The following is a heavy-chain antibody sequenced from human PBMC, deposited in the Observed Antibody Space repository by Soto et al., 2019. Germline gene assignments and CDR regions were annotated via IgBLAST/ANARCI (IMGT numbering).Heavy chain of an antibody. CDR2: IYYSGST. Sequence: PSETLSLTCTVSGGSISSGGYYWSWIRQHPGKGLEWIGYIYYSGSTYYNPSLKSRVTISVDTSKNQFSLKLSSVTAADTAVYYCAGGERGYSGYDYAATGYWGQGTLVTVSS. CDR1: GGSISSGGYY. V-gene: IGHV4-31*03. CDR3: AGGERGYSGYDYAATGY. J-gene: IGHJ4*02. D-gene: IGHD5-12*01.